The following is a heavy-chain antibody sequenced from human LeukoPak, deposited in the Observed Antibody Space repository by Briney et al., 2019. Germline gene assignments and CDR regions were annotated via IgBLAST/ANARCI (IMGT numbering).Heavy chain of an antibody. CDR2: INPSGGST. CDR3: ARDHPPNYDFWSGPDY. D-gene: IGHD3-3*01. Sequence: ASVKVSCKASGYTFTSYYMHWVRQAPGQGLEWMGIINPSGGSTSYAQKFQGRVTMTRDTYTSRVYMELSSLRSEATAVYYCARDHPPNYDFWSGPDYWGQGTLVTVSS. CDR1: GYTFTSYY. J-gene: IGHJ4*02. V-gene: IGHV1-46*01.